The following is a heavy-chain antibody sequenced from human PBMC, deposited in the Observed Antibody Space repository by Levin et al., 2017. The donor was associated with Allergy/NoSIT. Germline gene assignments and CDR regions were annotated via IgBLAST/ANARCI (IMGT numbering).Heavy chain of an antibody. J-gene: IGHJ6*02. CDR2: IYAGDSDT. CDR3: ARLWGVNYTMDV. Sequence: GASVKVSCKGSGYSLTNYWIGWVRQMPGKGLEWMGIIYAGDSDTRYSPSFQGQVSMSVDKSSSTAYLQWTSLKASDTAMYFCARLWGVNYTMDVWGQGTTVTVSS. D-gene: IGHD3-10*01. CDR1: GYSLTNYW. V-gene: IGHV5-51*01.